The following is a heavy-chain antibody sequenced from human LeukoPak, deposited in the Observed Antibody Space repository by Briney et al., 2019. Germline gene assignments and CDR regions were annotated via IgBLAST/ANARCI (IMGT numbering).Heavy chain of an antibody. CDR2: ISGSGGTS. Sequence: GGSLRLSCAASGFTFSSFAMSWVRQAPGKGLEWVSAISGSGGTSYYADSVKGRFTISRDNSKNTLYLQMNSLRGEDTAVYYCARRPSSSSPTYFDYWGRGTLVTVSS. CDR3: ARRPSSSSPTYFDY. J-gene: IGHJ4*02. D-gene: IGHD6-6*01. V-gene: IGHV3-23*01. CDR1: GFTFSSFA.